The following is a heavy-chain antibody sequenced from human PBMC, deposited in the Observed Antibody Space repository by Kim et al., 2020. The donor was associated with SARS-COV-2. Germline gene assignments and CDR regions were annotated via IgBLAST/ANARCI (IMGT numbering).Heavy chain of an antibody. CDR2: ISGSCGST. J-gene: IGHJ3*02. D-gene: IGHD6-13*01. CDR1: GFTFSSYA. V-gene: IGHV3-23*01. CDR3: AKDRYSSSYDAFHI. Sequence: GGSLRLSCAASGFTFSSYAMSWVRQAPGKGLEWVSGISGSCGSTYYADSVKGRFTISRDNSKNTLYLQMNSLGAEDTALYYCAKDRYSSSYDAFHIWGQGTMVTVSS.